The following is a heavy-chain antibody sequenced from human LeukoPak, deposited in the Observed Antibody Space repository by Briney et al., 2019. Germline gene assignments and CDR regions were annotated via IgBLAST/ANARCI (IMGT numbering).Heavy chain of an antibody. CDR2: ITGSGDST. CDR1: GFSFSSYA. J-gene: IGHJ4*02. Sequence: PGGSLRLSCAASGFSFSSYAMGWVRQAPGKGLEWVSSITGSGDSTYYADSVKGRFTISRDNSKNTLYLQMNSLRAEDTAVYHCARDGGSYLQPTDYWGQGTLVTVSS. CDR3: ARDGGSYLQPTDY. V-gene: IGHV3-23*01. D-gene: IGHD1-26*01.